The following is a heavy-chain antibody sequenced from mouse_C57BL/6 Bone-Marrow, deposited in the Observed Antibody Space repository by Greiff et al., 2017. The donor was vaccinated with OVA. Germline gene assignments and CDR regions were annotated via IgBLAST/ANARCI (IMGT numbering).Heavy chain of an antibody. Sequence: VQLQQSGAELAKPGASVKLSCKASGYTFTSYWMHWVKQRPGQGLEWIGYINPSSGYTKYNQKFKDKATLTEDKSSSTAYMQMSSLTYEDSAFYYCARLYYGFDYWGQGTTLTVSS. CDR1: GYTFTSYW. V-gene: IGHV1-7*01. D-gene: IGHD1-1*01. CDR3: ARLYYGFDY. J-gene: IGHJ2*01. CDR2: INPSSGYT.